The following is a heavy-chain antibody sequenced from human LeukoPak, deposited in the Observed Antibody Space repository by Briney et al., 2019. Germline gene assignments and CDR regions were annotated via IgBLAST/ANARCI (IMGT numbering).Heavy chain of an antibody. V-gene: IGHV3-64D*06. CDR1: GFTFSTYV. CDR2: ISSNGDNT. J-gene: IGHJ4*02. CDR3: VRGTGY. Sequence: PGGSLRLSCSVSGFTFSTYVMHWVRQAPGKGLEYVSAISSNGDNTYYADSVKGRFTISRDNSKNTLYLQMSILRADDTAVYYCVRGTGYWGQGTLVTVSS.